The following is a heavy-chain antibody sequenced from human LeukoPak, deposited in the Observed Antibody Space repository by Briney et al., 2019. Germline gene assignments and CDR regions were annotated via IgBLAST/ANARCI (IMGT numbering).Heavy chain of an antibody. J-gene: IGHJ4*02. Sequence: GGSLRLSCTASGFTFSSYSMNWVRQAPGKGLEWVSSISRSSTYIYYADSVKGRFTISRDNAKDSPYLQMNSLRAEDTAVYYCASRRSAYCGGDCPEGYWGQGTLVTVSS. D-gene: IGHD2-21*02. CDR1: GFTFSSYS. CDR3: ASRRSAYCGGDCPEGY. CDR2: ISRSSTYI. V-gene: IGHV3-21*01.